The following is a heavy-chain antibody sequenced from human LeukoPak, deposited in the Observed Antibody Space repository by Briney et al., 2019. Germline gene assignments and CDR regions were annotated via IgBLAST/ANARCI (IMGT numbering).Heavy chain of an antibody. Sequence: SETLSLTCAVYGGSFSGYYWSWIRQPPGKGLEWIGEINHSGSTNYNPSLKRRVTISVDTSKNQFSLKRSSVTAADTAVYYCARVFSGRPRGEARPYCSSTSCSLNWFDPWGQGTLVTVSS. CDR2: INHSGST. CDR3: ARVFSGRPRGEARPYCSSTSCSLNWFDP. CDR1: GGSFSGYY. V-gene: IGHV4-34*01. D-gene: IGHD2-2*01. J-gene: IGHJ5*02.